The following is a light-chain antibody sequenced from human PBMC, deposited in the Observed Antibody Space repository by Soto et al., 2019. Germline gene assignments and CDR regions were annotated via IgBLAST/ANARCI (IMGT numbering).Light chain of an antibody. CDR2: DAS. CDR3: QHRMNWPLT. CDR1: QSVSSY. V-gene: IGKV3-11*01. J-gene: IGKJ5*01. Sequence: EIVLTQSPATLSSSPGERATLSCRASQSVSSYLLWYQQKPGQTPRLLIYDASNRATGIPARFSGSGSETDFTLTISSLEPEDFAVYYCQHRMNWPLTFGQGRRLEIK.